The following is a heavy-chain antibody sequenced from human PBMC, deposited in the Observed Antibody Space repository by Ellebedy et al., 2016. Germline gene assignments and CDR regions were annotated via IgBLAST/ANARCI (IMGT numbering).Heavy chain of an antibody. CDR3: AKEDYYDSSGAFDY. CDR1: GFTFNSYA. J-gene: IGHJ4*02. V-gene: IGHV3-23*01. D-gene: IGHD3-22*01. Sequence: GGSLRLSCAASGFTFNSYAMSWVRQAPGKGLEWVPAISGSGTGTYYADSVKGRITISRDNSKNTLYLQMNSLRAEDTAVYYCAKEDYYDSSGAFDYWGQGTLVTVSS. CDR2: ISGSGTGT.